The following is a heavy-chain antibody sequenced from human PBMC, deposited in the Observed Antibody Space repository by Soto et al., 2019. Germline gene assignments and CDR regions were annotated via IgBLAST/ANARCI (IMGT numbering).Heavy chain of an antibody. CDR1: GYTLTNQY. V-gene: IGHV1-46*01. CDR3: ARAAGFSGSYPGGYYFDY. J-gene: IGHJ4*02. Sequence: ASVKGSRKASGYTLTNQYIHWVRQAPGQGVEWMGIINPLGGSTNYAEKFQGRVTMARDTSTSTVYMELSSLRFEDTAVYYCARAAGFSGSYPGGYYFDYWGQGTLVTVSS. D-gene: IGHD1-26*01. CDR2: INPLGGST.